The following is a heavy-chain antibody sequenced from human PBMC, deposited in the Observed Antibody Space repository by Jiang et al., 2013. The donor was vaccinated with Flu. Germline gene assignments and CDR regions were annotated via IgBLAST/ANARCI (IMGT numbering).Heavy chain of an antibody. D-gene: IGHD3-9*01. Sequence: SGPGLVKPSETLSLTCTVSGGSISSYYWNWIRQPPGKGLEWIGYIYYSGSTNYNPSLKSRVTISLNTSKNQFSLKLSSVTAADTAVYYCARKTHYDILTGYLGYGMDVWGQGTTVTVSS. J-gene: IGHJ6*02. CDR3: ARKTHYDILTGYLGYGMDV. CDR2: IYYSGST. CDR1: GGSISSYY. V-gene: IGHV4-59*01.